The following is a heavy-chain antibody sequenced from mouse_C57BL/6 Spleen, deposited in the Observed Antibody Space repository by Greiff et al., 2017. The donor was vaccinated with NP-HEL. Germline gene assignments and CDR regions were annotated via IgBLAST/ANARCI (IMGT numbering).Heavy chain of an antibody. V-gene: IGHV1-82*01. CDR3: ARRDTTAPFAY. D-gene: IGHD1-2*01. Sequence: QVQLQQSGPELVKPGASVKISCKASGYAFSSSWMNWVKQRPGKGLEWIGRIYPGDGDTNYNGKFKGKATLTEDKSSSTAYMQLSSLTSEDSAVYFCARRDTTAPFAYWGQGTLVTVSA. CDR1: GYAFSSSW. J-gene: IGHJ3*01. CDR2: IYPGDGDT.